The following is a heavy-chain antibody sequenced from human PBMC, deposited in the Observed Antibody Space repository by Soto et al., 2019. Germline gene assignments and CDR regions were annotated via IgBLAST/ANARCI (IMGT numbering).Heavy chain of an antibody. J-gene: IGHJ5*02. Sequence: SETLSLTCAVYGGSFSGYYWTWIRQSPGKGLEWIGEINHSGSTNYNPSLKSRVTISVDTSKNQFSLKLSSVTAADTAIYYCAVWINWFDPWGQGTLVTVSS. CDR2: INHSGST. CDR1: GGSFSGYY. CDR3: AVWINWFDP. D-gene: IGHD2-2*03. V-gene: IGHV4-34*01.